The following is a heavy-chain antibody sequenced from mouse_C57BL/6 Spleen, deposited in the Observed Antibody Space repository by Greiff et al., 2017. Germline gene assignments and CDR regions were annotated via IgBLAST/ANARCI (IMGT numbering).Heavy chain of an antibody. CDR2: INYDGSST. J-gene: IGHJ2*01. Sequence: EVMLVESEGGLVQPGSSMKLSCTASGFTFSDYYMAWVRQVPEKGLEWVANINYDGSSTYYLDSLKSRFIISRDNAKNILYLQMSSLKSEDTATYYCARGDYYGSSYLFDYWGQGTTLTVSS. V-gene: IGHV5-16*01. D-gene: IGHD1-1*01. CDR3: ARGDYYGSSYLFDY. CDR1: GFTFSDYY.